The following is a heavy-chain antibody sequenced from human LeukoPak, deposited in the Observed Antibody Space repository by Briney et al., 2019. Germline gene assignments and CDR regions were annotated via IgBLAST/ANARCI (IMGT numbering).Heavy chain of an antibody. D-gene: IGHD3-16*02. CDR1: GFTVSSNY. V-gene: IGHV3-53*01. J-gene: IGHJ5*02. Sequence: GGSLRLSCAASGFTVSSNYMSWVRQALGKGLEWVSVIYNDGGTYYADSVRGRFTISRENSMKTLCLQMNSLAAEDTAVYYGAGRQGRYPHNYFDPWGQGTLVTVTS. CDR2: IYNDGGT. CDR3: AGRQGRYPHNYFDP.